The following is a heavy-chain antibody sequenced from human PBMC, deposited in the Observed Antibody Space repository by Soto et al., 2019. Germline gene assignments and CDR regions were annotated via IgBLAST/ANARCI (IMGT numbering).Heavy chain of an antibody. CDR2: ISSNGGNT. D-gene: IGHD2-2*01. CDR1: GFTYSNYA. Sequence: EVQLLESGGGLVQPGGSLRLSCAASGFTYSNYAMSWVRQAPGKGLEWVSGISSNGGNTYYADSVKGRFTISRDNSKNTLYLQRNSLRAEDTAVYYCATRALEDIHCRSTTCYVFDYWGQGTLVTVSS. V-gene: IGHV3-23*01. J-gene: IGHJ4*02. CDR3: ATRALEDIHCRSTTCYVFDY.